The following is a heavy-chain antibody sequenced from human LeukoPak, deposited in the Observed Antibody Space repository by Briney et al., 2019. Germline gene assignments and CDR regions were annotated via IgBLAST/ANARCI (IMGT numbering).Heavy chain of an antibody. V-gene: IGHV3-23*01. CDR2: ISGSGGST. Sequence: GGSLRLSCAASGFTFSSYAMSWVRQAPGKGLEWVSAISGSGGSTYYADSVKGRFTISRDNSKNTLYLQMNSLRAEDTAVYYCARHFYGDYYFDYWGQGTLVTVSS. CDR1: GFTFSSYA. CDR3: ARHFYGDYYFDY. D-gene: IGHD4-17*01. J-gene: IGHJ4*02.